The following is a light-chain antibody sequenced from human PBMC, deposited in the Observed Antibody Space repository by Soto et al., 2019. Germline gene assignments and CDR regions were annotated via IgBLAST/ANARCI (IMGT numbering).Light chain of an antibody. J-gene: IGKJ5*01. Sequence: EIVXTXXPXXXSXXXGEXATLSCRASQSVSSSYXAWYQQKPGQAPRLLIYGASSRATGIPDRFSGSGSGTDFTLTISRLEPEDFAVYYCQHYGSSPLVTFGQGTRLEIK. V-gene: IGKV3-20*01. CDR2: GAS. CDR3: QHYGSSPLVT. CDR1: QSVSSSY.